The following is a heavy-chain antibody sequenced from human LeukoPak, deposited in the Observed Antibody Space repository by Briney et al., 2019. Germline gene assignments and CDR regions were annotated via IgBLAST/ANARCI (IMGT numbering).Heavy chain of an antibody. CDR1: GYTFTSYY. J-gene: IGHJ4*02. D-gene: IGHD6-13*01. CDR3: ARDRIAAAPDDY. Sequence: AASVTVSCKASGYTFTSYYMHWVRQAPGQGLEWMGIINPSGGSTSYAQKFQGRVTMTRDTSTSTVYMELSSLRSEDTAVYYCARDRIAAAPDDYWGQGTLVTVSS. V-gene: IGHV1-46*01. CDR2: INPSGGST.